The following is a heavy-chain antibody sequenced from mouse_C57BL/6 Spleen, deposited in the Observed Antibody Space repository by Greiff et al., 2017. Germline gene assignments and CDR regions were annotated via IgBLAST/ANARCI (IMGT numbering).Heavy chain of an antibody. CDR1: GYTFTSYW. J-gene: IGHJ3*01. V-gene: IGHV1-52*01. CDR2: IDPSASET. D-gene: IGHD2-3*01. CDR3: AKSYDGFPWFAY. Sequence: VKLVESGAELVRPGSSVKLSCKASGYTFTSYWMHWVKQRPIQGLEWIGNIDPSASETHYNQKFKDKATLTVDKSSSTAYMQLSSLTSEDSAVYYCAKSYDGFPWFAYGGQATLGTVSA.